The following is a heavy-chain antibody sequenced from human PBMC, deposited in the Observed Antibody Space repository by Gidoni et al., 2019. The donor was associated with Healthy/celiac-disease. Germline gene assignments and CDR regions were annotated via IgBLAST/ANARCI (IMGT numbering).Heavy chain of an antibody. Sequence: QVQLQESGPGLVKPSQPLSLTCTVSGGSISSGGYYWSWIRQHPGKGLEWIGYIYYSGSTYYNPSLKSRVTISVDTSKNQFSLKLSSVTAADTAVYYCARGKMGATNYYYYYMDVWGKGTTVTVSS. CDR2: IYYSGST. CDR1: GGSISSGGYY. V-gene: IGHV4-31*03. D-gene: IGHD1-26*01. J-gene: IGHJ6*03. CDR3: ARGKMGATNYYYYYMDV.